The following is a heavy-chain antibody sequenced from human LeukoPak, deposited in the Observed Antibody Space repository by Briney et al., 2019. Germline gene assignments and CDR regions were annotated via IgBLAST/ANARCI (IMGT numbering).Heavy chain of an antibody. D-gene: IGHD3-3*01. Sequence: GGSLRLSCAASGFTFSSYSMNWVRQAPGKGLEWVSYISSSSSTIYYADSVKGRFTISRDNAKNSLYLQMNSLKTEDTAVYYCTIESYDFWSGYPQYYFDYWGQGTLVTVSS. V-gene: IGHV3-48*01. J-gene: IGHJ4*02. CDR1: GFTFSSYS. CDR3: TIESYDFWSGYPQYYFDY. CDR2: ISSSSSTI.